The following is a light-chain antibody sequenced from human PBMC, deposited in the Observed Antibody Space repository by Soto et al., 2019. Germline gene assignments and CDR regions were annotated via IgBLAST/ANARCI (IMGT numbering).Light chain of an antibody. V-gene: IGLV1-44*01. CDR1: RSNIGSNN. J-gene: IGLJ1*01. CDR2: SND. Sequence: QSALTQPPSASGTPGQRVTISCSGSRSNIGSNNVYWYQQLPGTAPKLLIYSNDKRPSGVPDRSSGSKSGTSASLAITGLQSEDEADYYCAAWDDSLNGVYVFGPGTKVTVL. CDR3: AAWDDSLNGVYV.